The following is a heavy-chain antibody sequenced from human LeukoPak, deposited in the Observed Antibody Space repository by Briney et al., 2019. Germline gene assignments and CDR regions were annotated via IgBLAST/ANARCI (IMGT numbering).Heavy chain of an antibody. J-gene: IGHJ4*02. CDR3: AKDISLGSDWFYLDS. CDR1: GFTLDDYA. Sequence: GGSLRLSCAASGFTLDDYAMHWVRQAPGKGLEWVSFITWNSAKTLYADSVKGRFTISRDNAKNSLFLQMNSLRPEDTAFYFCAKDISLGSDWFYLDSWGQGTLVTVSS. V-gene: IGHV3-9*01. CDR2: ITWNSAKT. D-gene: IGHD3-9*01.